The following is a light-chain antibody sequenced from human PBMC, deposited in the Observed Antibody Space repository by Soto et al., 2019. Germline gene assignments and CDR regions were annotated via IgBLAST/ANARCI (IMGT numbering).Light chain of an antibody. CDR1: QSVSSN. CDR3: QQRSNWPKT. CDR2: GAS. J-gene: IGKJ1*01. V-gene: IGKV3-15*01. Sequence: EIVMTESPSPVSVAAWERSTLSFRASQSVSSNLAWYQQKPGQAPRLLIYGASTRATGIPARFSGSGSGTEFTLTISSLQPEDFAVYYCQQRSNWPKTFGQGTKVDIK.